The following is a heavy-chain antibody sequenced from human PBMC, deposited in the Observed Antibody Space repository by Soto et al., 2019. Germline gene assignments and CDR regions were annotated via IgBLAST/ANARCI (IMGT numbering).Heavy chain of an antibody. CDR2: ISSSSSYI. Sequence: GGSLRLSCAASGFAFSSYSMNWVRQAPGKGLEWVSSISSSSSYIYYTDSVKGRFTISRDNAKNSLYLQMNSLRAEDTAVYYCARDLDYDFWSGYSPYYYYYGMDVWGQGTTVTVSS. CDR1: GFAFSSYS. CDR3: ARDLDYDFWSGYSPYYYYYGMDV. J-gene: IGHJ6*02. D-gene: IGHD3-3*01. V-gene: IGHV3-21*01.